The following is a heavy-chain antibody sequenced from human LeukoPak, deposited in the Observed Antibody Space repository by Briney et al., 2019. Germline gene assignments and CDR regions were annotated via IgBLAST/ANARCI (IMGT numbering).Heavy chain of an antibody. CDR1: GFTVSSNY. D-gene: IGHD6-6*01. J-gene: IGHJ5*02. CDR3: ARVRDSSIAARLGWFDP. V-gene: IGHV3-53*01. Sequence: GGSLRLSCAASGFTVSSNYMSWVRQAPGKGLEWVSVIYSGCSTYYADSVKGRFTISRDNSKTTLYLQMNSLRAEDTAVYYCARVRDSSIAARLGWFDPWGQGTLVTVSS. CDR2: IYSGCST.